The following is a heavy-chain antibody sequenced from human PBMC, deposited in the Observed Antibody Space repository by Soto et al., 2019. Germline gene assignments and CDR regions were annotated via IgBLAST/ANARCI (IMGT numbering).Heavy chain of an antibody. CDR3: VRDGLDYYDTERLYFDN. CDR1: GFNFITYS. D-gene: IGHD3-22*01. V-gene: IGHV3-21*01. CDR2: ISSSAVYI. J-gene: IGHJ4*02. Sequence: EVQLVESGGGPVRPGGSLKLSCAASGFNFITYSLSWVRQAPGKGLEWVASISSSAVYIDYADSVKGRFTISRDNANNSLYIQMNSLRAEDTATYHCVRDGLDYYDTERLYFDNWGQGTLVTVSS.